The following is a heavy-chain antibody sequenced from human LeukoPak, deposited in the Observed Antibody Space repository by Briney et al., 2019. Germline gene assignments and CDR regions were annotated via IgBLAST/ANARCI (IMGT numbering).Heavy chain of an antibody. J-gene: IGHJ6*02. D-gene: IGHD3/OR15-3a*01. CDR2: IYYSGST. V-gene: IGHV4-59*01. CDR3: ARGRTGSYYYGMDV. Sequence: PSETLSLTCTVSGGSISSYYWSWIRQPPGKGLEWIGYIYYSGSTNYNPSLKSRVTISVDTSKNQFSLKLSSVTAADTAVYYCARGRTGSYYYGMDVWGQGTTVTVSS. CDR1: GGSISSYY.